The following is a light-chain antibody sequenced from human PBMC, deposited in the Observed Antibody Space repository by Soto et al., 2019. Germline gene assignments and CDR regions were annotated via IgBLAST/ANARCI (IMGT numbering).Light chain of an antibody. CDR1: QSVSPY. CDR2: DAS. J-gene: IGKJ1*01. CDR3: QQRSSWPRT. V-gene: IGKV3-11*01. Sequence: EIVLTQSPATLSLSPGDRATLACRASQSVSPYLAWYQQKPGQAPRVVIYDASNRATGIPPRFSGSGSGTDFTLTISSLEPEDFAVDYCQQRSSWPRTFGQGTKVEIK.